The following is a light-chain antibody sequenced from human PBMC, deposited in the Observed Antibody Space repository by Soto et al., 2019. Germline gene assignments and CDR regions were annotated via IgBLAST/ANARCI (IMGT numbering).Light chain of an antibody. J-gene: IGLJ2*01. V-gene: IGLV3-1*01. CDR3: QAWDSSTVV. CDR1: KLGDKY. Sequence: SSELTQPPSVSVSPGQTASITCSGDKLGDKYACWYHQKPGQSPVLVIYQDSKRPSGIPERFSGSNSGNTATVTISGTQAMDEADYYCQAWDSSTVVFGGGTKVTVL. CDR2: QDS.